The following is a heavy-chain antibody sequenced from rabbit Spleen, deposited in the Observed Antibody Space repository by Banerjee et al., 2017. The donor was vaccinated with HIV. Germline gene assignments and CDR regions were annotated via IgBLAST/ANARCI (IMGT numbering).Heavy chain of an antibody. Sequence: EQLEESGGGLVKPEGSLTLTCKASGVSLNDKDVMCWVRQAPGKGLEWIACINAVTGKAVYASWAKGRFTVSKPPTTVTLQATSLTVADTATYFCARDSSDWTYLELWGPGTLVTVS. CDR3: ARDSSDWTYLEL. CDR1: GVSLNDKDV. V-gene: IGHV1S45*01. D-gene: IGHD8-1*01. CDR2: INAVTGKA. J-gene: IGHJ6*01.